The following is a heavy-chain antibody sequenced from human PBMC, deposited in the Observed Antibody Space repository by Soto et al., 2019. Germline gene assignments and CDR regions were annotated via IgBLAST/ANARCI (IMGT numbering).Heavy chain of an antibody. V-gene: IGHV4-39*01. Sequence: PSETLSLTCSVSGVSISNTSYYWGWIRQPPGKGLEWVGTIYFSGSTFYNPSLKSRVTISIDTSTNHFSLRLSSVTAADTAVYYCARHGSYWGQGTLVTVSS. J-gene: IGHJ4*02. CDR1: GVSISNTSYY. CDR3: ARHGSY. CDR2: IYFSGST.